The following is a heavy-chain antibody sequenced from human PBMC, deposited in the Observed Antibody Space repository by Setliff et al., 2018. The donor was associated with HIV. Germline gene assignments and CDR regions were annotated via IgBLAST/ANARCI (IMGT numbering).Heavy chain of an antibody. CDR3: ARKLRPGHGMDV. D-gene: IGHD3-10*01. J-gene: IGHJ6*02. CDR2: IKSDGTEK. CDR1: GLSFNNNY. V-gene: IGHV3-7*01. Sequence: GGSLRLSCIASGLSFNNNYMTWVRQAPGKGLEWVGNIKSDGTEKNYADSVRGRFTISRDNTKNSLYLQMDGLRVEDTAVYYCARKLRPGHGMDVWGQGTTVTVSS.